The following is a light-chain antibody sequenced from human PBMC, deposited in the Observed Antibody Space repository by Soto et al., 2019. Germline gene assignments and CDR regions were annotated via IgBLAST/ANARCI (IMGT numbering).Light chain of an antibody. J-gene: IGLJ3*02. V-gene: IGLV4-69*01. CDR2: LNSDGSH. CDR3: QTWGTGPWV. Sequence: QPVLTQSPSASASLGASVKLTWTLSSRHSSYAIAWHQQQPEKGPRSLMKLNSDGSHSKGDGIPDRFSGSSSGAERYLTISSLQSEDEADYYCQTWGTGPWVFGGGTKLTVL. CDR1: SRHSSYA.